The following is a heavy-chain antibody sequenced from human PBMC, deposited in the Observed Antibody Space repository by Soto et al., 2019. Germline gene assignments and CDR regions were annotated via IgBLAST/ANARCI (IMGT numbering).Heavy chain of an antibody. V-gene: IGHV4-38-2*01. CDR1: GYSISSGYY. J-gene: IGHJ5*02. CDR3: ARAVPAAAGINWFDP. Sequence: NPSETLSLTCAVSGYSISSGYYWGWIRQPPGKGLERLGSIFHSGTTYDNPSLKSRVTISVDMSKNQFSLKLSSVTAADTAVYYCARAVPAAAGINWFDPWGQGTLVTVSS. CDR2: IFHSGTT. D-gene: IGHD6-13*01.